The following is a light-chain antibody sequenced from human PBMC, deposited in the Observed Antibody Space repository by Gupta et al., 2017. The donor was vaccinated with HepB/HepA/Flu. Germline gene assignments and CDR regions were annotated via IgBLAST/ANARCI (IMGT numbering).Light chain of an antibody. Sequence: ITCRASQNISTWLAWYQQKPGKAPNLLIYKASSLEGGVPSRFSGSGSGTEFTLTVSSLQPDDFATYYCQQYNRFPLTFGGGTKVEIK. CDR2: KAS. CDR3: QQYNRFPLT. V-gene: IGKV1-5*03. CDR1: QNISTW. J-gene: IGKJ4*01.